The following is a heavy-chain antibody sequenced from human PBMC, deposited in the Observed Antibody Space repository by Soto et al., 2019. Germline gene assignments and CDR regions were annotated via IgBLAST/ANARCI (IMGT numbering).Heavy chain of an antibody. J-gene: IGHJ6*02. V-gene: IGHV3-30-3*01. CDR3: ARTTAEPRLYYYGMDV. Sequence: QVQLVESGGGVVQPGRSLRLSCAASRFTFSSYAMHWVRQAPGKGLEWVAVISYDGSNKYYADSVKGRFTISRDNSKNTLYLQMNSLRAEDTAVYYCARTTAEPRLYYYGMDVWGQGTTVTVSS. D-gene: IGHD1-1*01. CDR2: ISYDGSNK. CDR1: RFTFSSYA.